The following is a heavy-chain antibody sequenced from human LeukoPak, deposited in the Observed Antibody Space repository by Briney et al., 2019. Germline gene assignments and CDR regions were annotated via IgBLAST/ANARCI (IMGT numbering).Heavy chain of an antibody. J-gene: IGHJ4*02. CDR1: GFTFSSYA. CDR3: ATLKDKWLQSPGTDY. CDR2: ISGSGGST. V-gene: IGHV3-23*01. D-gene: IGHD5-24*01. Sequence: GGSLRLSCAASGFTFSSYAMSWVRQAPGKGLEWVSAISGSGGSTYYADSVRGRFTISRDNSKNTVFLQMNSLRAEDTAIYYCATLKDKWLQSPGTDYWGQGTLVTVSS.